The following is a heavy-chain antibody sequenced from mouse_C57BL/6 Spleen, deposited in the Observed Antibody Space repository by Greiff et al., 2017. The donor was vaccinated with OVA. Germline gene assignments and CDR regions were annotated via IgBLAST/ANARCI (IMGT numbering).Heavy chain of an antibody. V-gene: IGHV1-81*01. CDR1: GYTFTSYG. D-gene: IGHD3-1*01. CDR2: IYPRSGNT. J-gene: IGHJ4*01. Sequence: VQLVESGAELARPGASVKLSCKASGYTFTSYGISWVKQRTGQGLEWIGEIYPRSGNTEYNEKFKGKATLTADKSSSTAYMELRSLTSEAAAVYFGARGTAQATSYAMDYWGQGTSVTVSS. CDR3: ARGTAQATSYAMDY.